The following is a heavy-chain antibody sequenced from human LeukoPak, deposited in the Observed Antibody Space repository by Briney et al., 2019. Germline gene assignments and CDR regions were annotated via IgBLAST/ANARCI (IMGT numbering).Heavy chain of an antibody. J-gene: IGHJ4*02. V-gene: IGHV3-21*06. CDR1: GFTFSNAW. D-gene: IGHD2-2*01. Sequence: GGSLRLSCAASGFTFSNAWMSWVRQAPGKGLEWVSSISSSSSYIYYADSLKGRFTISRDNAQNSLYLQMNSLRAEDTAVYYCARDFRAMLDYWGQGTLVTVSS. CDR2: ISSSSSYI. CDR3: ARDFRAMLDY.